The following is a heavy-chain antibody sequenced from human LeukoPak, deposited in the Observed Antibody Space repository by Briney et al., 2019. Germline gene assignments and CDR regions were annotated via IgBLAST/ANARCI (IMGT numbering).Heavy chain of an antibody. CDR1: GFTFANYA. CDR3: AKQFVDI. D-gene: IGHD5-24*01. V-gene: IGHV3-23*01. Sequence: GGSLRLSCTAYGFTFANYAMNWVRQAPGKGLEWVSSLSGSGDGTSYADFVKGRFTISRDNSRDTLYLQMNSLRAEDTGVYYCAKQFVDIWGQGTLVTVSS. CDR2: LSGSGDGT. J-gene: IGHJ5*02.